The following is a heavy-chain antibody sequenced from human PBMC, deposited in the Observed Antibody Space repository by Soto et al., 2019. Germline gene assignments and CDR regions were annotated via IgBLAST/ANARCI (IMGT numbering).Heavy chain of an antibody. CDR2: ISYDGSNK. CDR3: AKDIANAVTTFMDV. V-gene: IGHV3-30*18. Sequence: QVQLVESGGGVVQPGRSLRLSCAASGFTFSSYGMHWVRQAPGKGLEWVAVISYDGSNKYYADSVKGRFTISRDNSKNTLYLQMNSLRAEDTAVYYCAKDIANAVTTFMDVWGQGTTVTVSS. CDR1: GFTFSSYG. J-gene: IGHJ6*02. D-gene: IGHD4-17*01.